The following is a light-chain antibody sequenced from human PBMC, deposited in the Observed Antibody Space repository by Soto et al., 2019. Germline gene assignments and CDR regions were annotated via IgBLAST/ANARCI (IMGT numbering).Light chain of an antibody. J-gene: IGLJ3*02. CDR2: SND. V-gene: IGLV1-44*01. CDR1: SSNIGSHA. CDR3: ATWDDSPSGVV. Sequence: QSVLTQPPSASGTPGQRVSISCSGRSSNIGSHAVDWYQQLPGTAPKLLIYSNDQRPSGVPDRFSGPKSGTAASLAISGLQSEDEGDYFCATWDDSPSGVVFGGGTKLTVL.